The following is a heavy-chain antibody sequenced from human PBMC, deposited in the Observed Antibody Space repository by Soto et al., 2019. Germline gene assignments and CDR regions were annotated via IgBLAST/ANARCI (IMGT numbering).Heavy chain of an antibody. V-gene: IGHV3-49*04. D-gene: IGHD2-21*02. CDR1: GFTFGAYD. J-gene: IGHJ6*01. CDR3: TRDNDFYTTFIYNAMDV. Sequence: EVQLVESGGALVQPGRSLRLSCTGSGFTFGAYDLNWVRQAPGKGLEGVGVIRNNGYGGTTEYAECVRGRFTISRDDAKSIAYLQMTSLKTEETAVYYCTRDNDFYTTFIYNAMDVRGQGATVT. CDR2: IRNNGYGGTT.